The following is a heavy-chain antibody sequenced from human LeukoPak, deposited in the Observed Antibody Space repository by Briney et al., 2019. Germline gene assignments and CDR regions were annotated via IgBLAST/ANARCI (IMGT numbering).Heavy chain of an antibody. V-gene: IGHV4-30-2*01. Sequence: SETLSLTCAVSGGSISSGGYSWSWIRQPPGKGLEWIGYIYHSGSTYYNPSLKSRVIISLDTSKNQFSLRLSSVTAADTAVYYCARAVTARPLDYWGQGTLVTVSS. CDR1: GGSISSGGYS. J-gene: IGHJ4*02. CDR2: IYHSGST. CDR3: ARAVTARPLDY. D-gene: IGHD6-6*01.